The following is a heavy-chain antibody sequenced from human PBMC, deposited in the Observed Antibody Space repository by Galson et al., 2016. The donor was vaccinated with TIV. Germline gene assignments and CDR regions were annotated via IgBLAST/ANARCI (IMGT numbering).Heavy chain of an antibody. D-gene: IGHD2-15*01. CDR2: IYKTGAT. J-gene: IGHJ4*02. Sequence: IGYIYKTGATKYSPSLEGRVSISMHTSENRVSLNLRSVTAADTAVYFCAREGENRGSYIAYWGQGTLVTVSS. V-gene: IGHV4-59*01. CDR3: AREGENRGSYIAY.